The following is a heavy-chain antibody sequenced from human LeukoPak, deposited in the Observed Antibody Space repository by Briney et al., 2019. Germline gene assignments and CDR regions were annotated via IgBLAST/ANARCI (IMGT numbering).Heavy chain of an antibody. Sequence: GGSLRLSCAASGLKFSDSYMSWIRQAPGKGLEWISYIGPTSTKNSYADSVEGRFTISRDNDRNSLYLQMDSLEDGDTAIYYCARGGNWFDPWGQGTLVTVSS. V-gene: IGHV3-11*04. CDR2: IGPTSTKN. CDR3: ARGGNWFDP. D-gene: IGHD3-16*01. CDR1: GLKFSDSY. J-gene: IGHJ5*02.